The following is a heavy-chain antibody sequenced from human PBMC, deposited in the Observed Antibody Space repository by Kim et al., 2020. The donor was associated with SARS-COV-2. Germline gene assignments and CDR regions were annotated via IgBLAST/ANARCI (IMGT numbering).Heavy chain of an antibody. V-gene: IGHV3-30-3*01. CDR3: ARSDAFDM. CDR1: GFTFSSFA. J-gene: IGHJ3*02. CDR2: ISYDGSNE. Sequence: GGSLRLSCAASGFTFSSFAMNWVRQAPGKGLEWVAIISYDGSNEYHADSVKGRFTISRDNSKNTLYLQMNSGRAEDTAVYYCARSDAFDMWGQGTMVTGS.